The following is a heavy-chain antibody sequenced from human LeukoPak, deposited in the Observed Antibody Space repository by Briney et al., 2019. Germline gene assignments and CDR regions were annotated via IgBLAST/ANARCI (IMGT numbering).Heavy chain of an antibody. D-gene: IGHD6-13*01. CDR1: GYTFTSYY. CDR2: INPSGGST. Sequence: VASVKVSCKASGYTFTSYYMHWVRQAPGQGLEWMGIINPSGGSTSYAQKFQGRVTMTRDTSTSTIYMELSSLSSEDTAVYYCARDKTDSSTYSWFDPWGQGTLVTVSS. CDR3: ARDKTDSSTYSWFDP. V-gene: IGHV1-46*01. J-gene: IGHJ5*02.